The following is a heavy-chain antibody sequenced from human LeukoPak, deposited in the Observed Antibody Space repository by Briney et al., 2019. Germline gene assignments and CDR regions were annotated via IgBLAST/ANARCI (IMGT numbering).Heavy chain of an antibody. V-gene: IGHV4-59*11. CDR3: ARDLVTVTKGFDI. Sequence: SETLSLTRAVSDDSFSSHYWTWIRQPPGKGLEWIGYISYIGSTNYNPSLKSRVTISIDTSKNQFSLKLTSVTAADTAVYYCARDLVTVTKGFDIWGQGTMVSVSS. J-gene: IGHJ3*02. CDR1: DDSFSSHY. D-gene: IGHD4-17*01. CDR2: ISYIGST.